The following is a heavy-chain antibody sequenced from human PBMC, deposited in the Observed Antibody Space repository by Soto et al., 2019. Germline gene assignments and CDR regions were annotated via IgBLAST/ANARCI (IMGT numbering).Heavy chain of an antibody. CDR3: AKDRSNSWSFDY. J-gene: IGHJ4*02. CDR1: GFIFSDHN. D-gene: IGHD6-13*01. Sequence: QVQLVESGGGVVQPGRSLRLSCGASGFIFSDHNMHWVRQAPGKGLEWVAVISYDGTNKYYEDSVKGRFTISRDNSGNTLSLQMNSLGAGDTAVYYCAKDRSNSWSFDYWVQGTLVTVSS. V-gene: IGHV3-30*18. CDR2: ISYDGTNK.